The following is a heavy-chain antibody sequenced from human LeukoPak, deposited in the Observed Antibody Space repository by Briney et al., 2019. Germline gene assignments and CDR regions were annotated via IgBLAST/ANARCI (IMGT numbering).Heavy chain of an antibody. D-gene: IGHD2-15*01. CDR3: ASLYCSGGSCYYVFDY. CDR1: GYSFPSYW. Sequence: GESLKISCKGPGYSFPSYWLSWVRQIPGKGLEWMGRIDPSDSYTNYSPSFQGHVTISADKSISTAYLQWSRLKASATAMYYCASLYCSGGSCYYVFDYWGKGTLVTVSS. CDR2: IDPSDSYT. J-gene: IGHJ4*02. V-gene: IGHV5-10-1*01.